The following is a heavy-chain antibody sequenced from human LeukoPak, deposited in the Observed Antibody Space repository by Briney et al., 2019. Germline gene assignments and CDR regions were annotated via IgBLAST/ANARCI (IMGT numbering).Heavy chain of an antibody. J-gene: IGHJ4*02. V-gene: IGHV3-53*01. Sequence: PGGSQRLSCEASGFTVSSKYMSWVRQTPGKGLQWVALIYSSGDAYTPDSVKGRFTISRDDSENTLYLQMDSLRADDTAVYYCATGYYFGSGSYGYLDYWGQGTLVTVSS. D-gene: IGHD3-10*01. CDR3: ATGYYFGSGSYGYLDY. CDR2: IYSSGDA. CDR1: GFTVSSKY.